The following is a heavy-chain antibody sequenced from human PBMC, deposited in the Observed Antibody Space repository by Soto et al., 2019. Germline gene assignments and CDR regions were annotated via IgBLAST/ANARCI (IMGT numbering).Heavy chain of an antibody. Sequence: PSETLSLTCAVYGGSFSGYYWSWIRQPPGKGLEWIGEINHSGSTNYNPSLKSRVTISVDTSKNQFSLELSSVTAADTAVYYCALAAAGTGWFDPWGQGTLVTVSS. V-gene: IGHV4-34*01. CDR2: INHSGST. CDR1: GGSFSGYY. D-gene: IGHD6-13*01. CDR3: ALAAAGTGWFDP. J-gene: IGHJ5*02.